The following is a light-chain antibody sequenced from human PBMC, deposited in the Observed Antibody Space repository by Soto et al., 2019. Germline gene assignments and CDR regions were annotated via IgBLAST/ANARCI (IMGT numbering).Light chain of an antibody. J-gene: IGLJ2*01. CDR2: EGT. Sequence: QSALTQPASVSGSPGQSITISCTGTSSDVGSYNLVSWFQQHPGEAPKLMIYEGTRRPSGVSNRFSASKSGNTASLTISGLQAEDEAHYYCCSYAGSDTMLFGGGTQLTVL. CDR1: SSDVGSYNL. CDR3: CSYAGSDTML. V-gene: IGLV2-23*01.